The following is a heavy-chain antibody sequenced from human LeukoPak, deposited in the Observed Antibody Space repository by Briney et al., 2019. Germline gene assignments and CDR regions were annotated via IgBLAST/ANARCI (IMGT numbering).Heavy chain of an antibody. CDR2: ISVYNGNT. V-gene: IGHV1-18*01. CDR1: GYTFTSYG. Sequence: ASVKVSCKASGYTFTSYGISWVRQAPGQGLEWMGWISVYNGNTNYAQKLQGRVTMTTDTSTSTAYMELRSLRSDDTAVYYCARRVIVVVPAATYYYGMDVWGQGTTVTVSS. J-gene: IGHJ6*02. D-gene: IGHD2-2*01. CDR3: ARRVIVVVPAATYYYGMDV.